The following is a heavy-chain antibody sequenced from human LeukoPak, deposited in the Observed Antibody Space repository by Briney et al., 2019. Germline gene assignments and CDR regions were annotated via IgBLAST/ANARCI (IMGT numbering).Heavy chain of an antibody. J-gene: IGHJ4*02. D-gene: IGHD1-26*01. CDR1: GGIFSSYA. V-gene: IGHV1-69*04. CDR3: ASFAGGATTFYFDY. Sequence: GASVKVSCKASGGIFSSYAISWVRQAPGQGVEWMGRIIPILGIANYAQKFQGRVTITADKSTSTAYMELSSLRSEDTAVYYCASFAGGATTFYFDYWGQGTLVTVSS. CDR2: IIPILGIA.